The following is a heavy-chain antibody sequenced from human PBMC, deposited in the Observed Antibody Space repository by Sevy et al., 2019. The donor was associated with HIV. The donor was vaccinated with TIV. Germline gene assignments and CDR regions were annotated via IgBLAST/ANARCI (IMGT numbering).Heavy chain of an antibody. J-gene: IGHJ4*02. Sequence: GGSLRLSCAASGFTFSDFYMSWIRQAPGKGLEWVSYISDSGHIKHYEDSGKGRFLISRDNAHNTVHLQMNSLTAEDTADYYCVRGGGRIHDFDYWGRGTLVTVSS. CDR3: VRGGGRIHDFDY. V-gene: IGHV3-11*01. D-gene: IGHD3-16*01. CDR1: GFTFSDFY. CDR2: ISDSGHIK.